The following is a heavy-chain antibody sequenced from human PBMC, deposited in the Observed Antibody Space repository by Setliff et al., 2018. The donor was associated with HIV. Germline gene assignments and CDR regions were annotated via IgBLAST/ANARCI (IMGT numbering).Heavy chain of an antibody. CDR3: ARDCSSTSCPGSFNYYYYYYYMDV. CDR1: GYTFTSYY. D-gene: IGHD2-2*01. CDR2: INPSGGST. Sequence: ASVKVSCKASGYTFTSYYMHWVRQAPGQGLEWMGTINPSGGSTSYAQKFLGRVTMTRDTSTSTVYMELSSLRSEDTAVYYCARDCSSTSCPGSFNYYYYYYYMDVWGKGTTVTVSS. J-gene: IGHJ6*03. V-gene: IGHV1-46*03.